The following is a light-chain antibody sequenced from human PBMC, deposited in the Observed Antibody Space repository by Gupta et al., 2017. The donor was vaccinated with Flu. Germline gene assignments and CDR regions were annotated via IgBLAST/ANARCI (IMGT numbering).Light chain of an antibody. J-gene: IGKJ3*01. CDR2: ASS. V-gene: IGKV3-15*01. Sequence: ATLSVSPGEGASLSCRASQSVTTNLAWYQQKPGQPPRLLIYASSTRATGVPARFSGSGSGTEFTLTISSLQSEDFAVYYCQHYNDWPPITFGHGTKVDIK. CDR3: QHYNDWPPIT. CDR1: QSVTTN.